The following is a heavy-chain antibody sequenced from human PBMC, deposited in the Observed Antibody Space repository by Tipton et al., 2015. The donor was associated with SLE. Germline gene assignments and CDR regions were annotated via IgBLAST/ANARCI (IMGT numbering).Heavy chain of an antibody. CDR3: ARDGYYDFWSGKGAFDI. Sequence: TLSFTCAVYGGSFSGYYWSWIRQPPGKGLEWIGEINHSGSTNYNPSLKSRVTISVDTSKNQFSLKLSSVTAADTAVYYCARDGYYDFWSGKGAFDIWGQGTMVTVSS. D-gene: IGHD3-3*01. CDR2: INHSGST. CDR1: GGSFSGYY. V-gene: IGHV4-34*01. J-gene: IGHJ3*02.